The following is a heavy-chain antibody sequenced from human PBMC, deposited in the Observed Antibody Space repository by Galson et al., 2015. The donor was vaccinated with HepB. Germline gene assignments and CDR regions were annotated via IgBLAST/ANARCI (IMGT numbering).Heavy chain of an antibody. D-gene: IGHD6-6*01. CDR2: ISINSGNT. CDR3: ARDRSHSLDY. V-gene: IGHV1-18*04. Sequence: SVKVSCKASGYIFTTNGISWVRQAPGQGLEWLGWISINSGNTNYVERLQGRVTMTRDTSTSTAYMKLRRLTSDDTAVYYCARDRSHSLDYWGQGTLVTVSS. J-gene: IGHJ4*02. CDR1: GYIFTTNG.